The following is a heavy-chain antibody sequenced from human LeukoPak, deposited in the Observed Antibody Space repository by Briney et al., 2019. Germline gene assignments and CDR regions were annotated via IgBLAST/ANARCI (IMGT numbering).Heavy chain of an antibody. D-gene: IGHD5-12*01. V-gene: IGHV1-2*02. CDR1: GYTFTGYY. CDR2: INPNSGGP. J-gene: IGHJ4*02. Sequence: ASLKVSCKASGYTFTGYYMHWVRQAPGQGLEWMGWINPNSGGPNYAQKFQGRVTMTRDTSISTAYMELSRLRSDDTAVYYCARDRSGYDYDYWGQGTLVTVSS. CDR3: ARDRSGYDYDY.